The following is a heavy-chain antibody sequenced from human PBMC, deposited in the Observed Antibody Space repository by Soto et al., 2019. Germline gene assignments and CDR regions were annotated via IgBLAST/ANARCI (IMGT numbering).Heavy chain of an antibody. CDR3: ARDECSGGSCYPHDYFDY. J-gene: IGHJ4*02. V-gene: IGHV3-21*01. CDR2: ISSSSSYI. CDR1: GFTFSSYS. Sequence: GGSLRLSCAASGFTFSSYSMNWVRQAPGKGLEWVSSISSSSSYIYYADSVKGRFTISRDNAKNSLYLQMNSLRAEDTAVYYCARDECSGGSCYPHDYFDYWGQGTLVTVSS. D-gene: IGHD2-15*01.